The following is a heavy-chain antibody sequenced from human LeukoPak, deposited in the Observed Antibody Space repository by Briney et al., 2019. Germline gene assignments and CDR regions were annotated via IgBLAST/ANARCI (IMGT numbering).Heavy chain of an antibody. Sequence: GESLKISFKSSGYDITTYWIAWVRPMPGKGLEWMGIIYPNDSDTRYSPSLQGQVIISADKSISTAYLQWSSLKASDTAVYYCARGTYRLDLDYWGQGTLVTVSS. CDR3: ARGTYRLDLDY. CDR1: GYDITTYW. CDR2: IYPNDSDT. D-gene: IGHD3-16*02. J-gene: IGHJ4*02. V-gene: IGHV5-51*01.